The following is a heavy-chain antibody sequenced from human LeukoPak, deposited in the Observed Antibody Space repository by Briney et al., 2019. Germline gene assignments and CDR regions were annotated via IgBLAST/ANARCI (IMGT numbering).Heavy chain of an antibody. CDR3: ARDPLGSSDAFDI. Sequence: GGSLRLSCAASGFTFSSYSMNWVRQAPGKGLEWVSYISSSSSTIYYADPVKGRFTISRDNAKNSLYLQMNSLRAEDTAVYYCARDPLGSSDAFDIWGQGTMVTVSS. CDR2: ISSSSSTI. V-gene: IGHV3-48*01. CDR1: GFTFSSYS. J-gene: IGHJ3*02.